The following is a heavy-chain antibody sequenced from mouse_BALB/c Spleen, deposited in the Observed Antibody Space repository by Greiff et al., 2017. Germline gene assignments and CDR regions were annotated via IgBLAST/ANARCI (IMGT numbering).Heavy chain of an antibody. V-gene: IGHV1-9*01. Sequence: VKVVESGAELMKPGASVKISCKATGYTFSSYWIEWVKQRPGHGLEWIGEILPGSGSTNYNEKFKGKATFTADTSSNTAYMQLSSLTSEDSAVYYCASGGDYDGYYKAMDYWGQGTSVTVSS. D-gene: IGHD2-3*01. CDR2: ILPGSGST. CDR3: ASGGDYDGYYKAMDY. CDR1: GYTFSSYW. J-gene: IGHJ4*01.